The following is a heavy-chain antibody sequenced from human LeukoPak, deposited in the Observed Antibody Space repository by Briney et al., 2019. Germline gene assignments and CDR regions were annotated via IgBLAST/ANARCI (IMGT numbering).Heavy chain of an antibody. Sequence: GRSLRLSCAASGFTFSNYAMHWVRQAPGKGLEWVAVISYDGNNKYYADSVKGRFTISRDNSKNTLYLQMNSLRAEDTAVYYCASELVATYTGVGDYWGQGTLVTVSS. CDR3: ASELVATYTGVGDY. CDR1: GFTFSNYA. D-gene: IGHD5-12*01. J-gene: IGHJ4*02. V-gene: IGHV3-30*04. CDR2: ISYDGNNK.